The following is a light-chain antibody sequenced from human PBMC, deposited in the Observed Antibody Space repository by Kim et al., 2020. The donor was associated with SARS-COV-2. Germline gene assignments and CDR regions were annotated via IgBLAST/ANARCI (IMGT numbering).Light chain of an antibody. J-gene: IGKJ1*01. CDR1: QSVSSN. CDR3: QQCYNWPPWT. V-gene: IGKV3-15*01. Sequence: SPGKSTTRSCRASQSVSSNLAWYQQKPGQAPRLLIYGASTRATGIPARFSGSGSGTEFTLTISSLQSEDFAVYYCQQCYNWPPWTFGQGTKVDIK. CDR2: GAS.